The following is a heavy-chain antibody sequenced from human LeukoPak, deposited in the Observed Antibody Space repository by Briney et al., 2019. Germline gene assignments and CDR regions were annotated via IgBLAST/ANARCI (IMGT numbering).Heavy chain of an antibody. CDR2: INNDGSIT. J-gene: IGHJ3*02. V-gene: IGHV3-74*01. Sequence: PGGSLRLSRAASQFTFSSYWMHWVRQAPGKGLVWVSRINNDGSITSYADSVKGRFTISRDNAKNTLYLQMNTLRADDTAVYYCARAWRGAFDIWGQGTMVTVSS. CDR1: QFTFSSYW. CDR3: ARAWRGAFDI.